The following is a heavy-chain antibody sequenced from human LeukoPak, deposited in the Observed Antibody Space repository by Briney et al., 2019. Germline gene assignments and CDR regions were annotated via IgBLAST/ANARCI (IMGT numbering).Heavy chain of an antibody. CDR1: GFTFSNYD. J-gene: IGHJ4*02. D-gene: IGHD5-24*01. Sequence: GGSLRLSCAASGFTFSNYDMHWVRQAPGKGLEWVAVISYDGSNKYYADSVKGRFTISRDNLKNTLYLQMNSLRAEDTAVYYCARTGNGYNRVDFDYWGQGTLVTVSS. CDR2: ISYDGSNK. V-gene: IGHV3-30*03. CDR3: ARTGNGYNRVDFDY.